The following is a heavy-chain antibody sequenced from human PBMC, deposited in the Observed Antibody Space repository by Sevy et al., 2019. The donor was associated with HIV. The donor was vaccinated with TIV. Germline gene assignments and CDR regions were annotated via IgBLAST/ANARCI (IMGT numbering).Heavy chain of an antibody. V-gene: IGHV4-4*02. CDR1: GGSISSSNW. J-gene: IGHJ4*02. CDR3: AKDVVGGYYDSSGYSDH. D-gene: IGHD3-22*01. Sequence: SESLSLTCAVSGGSISSSNWWSWVRQPPGKGLEWIGEIYHSGSTNYNPSLKSRVTISVDKSKNQFSLKLSSVTAEDTAVYYCAKDVVGGYYDSSGYSDHWGQGTLVTVSS. CDR2: IYHSGST.